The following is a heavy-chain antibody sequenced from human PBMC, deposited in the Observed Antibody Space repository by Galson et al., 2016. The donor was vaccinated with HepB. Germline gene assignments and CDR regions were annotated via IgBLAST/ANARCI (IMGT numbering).Heavy chain of an antibody. CDR3: AKGLRFLEWFLPPHGMDV. J-gene: IGHJ6*02. CDR1: GLSFSNDA. V-gene: IGHV3-23*01. D-gene: IGHD3-3*01. CDR2: IRASGGNT. Sequence: SLRLSCAASGLSFSNDAMSWVRQAPGKGLEWVSDIRASGGNTYYAASVKGRFSISRDNSKNTMYLQINSLRVEDTAVYHCAKGLRFLEWFLPPHGMDVWGQGTTVTVSS.